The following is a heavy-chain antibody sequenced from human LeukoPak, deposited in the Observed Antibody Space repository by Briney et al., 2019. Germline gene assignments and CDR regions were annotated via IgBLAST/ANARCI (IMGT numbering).Heavy chain of an antibody. CDR1: GFTFSNYE. CDR2: MSSSGSTI. V-gene: IGHV3-48*03. J-gene: IGHJ6*02. Sequence: GGSLRLSCAASGFTFSNYEMNWVRQAPGKRLEWVSYMSSSGSTIYYADSVKGRFTISRDNAKNSLYLQMNSLRAEDTAVYYCARVGCSITSCLSFYYYYGMDVWGQGTTVTVSS. CDR3: ARVGCSITSCLSFYYYYGMDV. D-gene: IGHD2-2*01.